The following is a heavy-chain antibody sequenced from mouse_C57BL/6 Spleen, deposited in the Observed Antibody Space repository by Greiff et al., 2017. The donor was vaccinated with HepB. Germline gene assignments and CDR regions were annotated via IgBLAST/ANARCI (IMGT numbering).Heavy chain of an antibody. D-gene: IGHD1-1*01. V-gene: IGHV1-72*01. Sequence: VQLQQPGAELVKPGASVKLSCKASGYTFTSYWMHWVKQRPGRGLEWIGRIDPNSGGTKYNEKFKSKATLTVDKPSSTAYMQLSSLTSEDAAVYDCAITTVVEDYYAMDYWGQGTSVTVSS. J-gene: IGHJ4*01. CDR2: IDPNSGGT. CDR3: AITTVVEDYYAMDY. CDR1: GYTFTSYW.